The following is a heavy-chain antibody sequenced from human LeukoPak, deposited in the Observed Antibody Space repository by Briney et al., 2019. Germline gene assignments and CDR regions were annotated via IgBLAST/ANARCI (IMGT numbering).Heavy chain of an antibody. CDR2: ISSSSSYI. CDR1: GFTFSSYS. V-gene: IGHV3-21*01. D-gene: IGHD6-13*01. Sequence: GGSLRLSCAASGFTFSSYSMNWVRQAPGKGLEWVSSISSSSSYIYHADSVEGRFTISRDNAKNSLYLQMNSLRAEDTAVYYCARDRGAAAHYWGQGTLVTVSS. CDR3: ARDRGAAAHY. J-gene: IGHJ4*02.